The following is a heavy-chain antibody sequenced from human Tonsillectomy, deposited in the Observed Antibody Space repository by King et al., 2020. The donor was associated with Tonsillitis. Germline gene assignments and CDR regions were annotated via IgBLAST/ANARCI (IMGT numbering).Heavy chain of an antibody. CDR3: ARYVSGSFDY. CDR1: GGSISSSDQY. D-gene: IGHD1-26*01. V-gene: IGHV4-39*01. J-gene: IGHJ4*02. Sequence: QLQESGPGVVKPSETLSLTFTVSGGSISSSDQYWAWIRQPPGKGLEWVGYRYDIGTIFYNPSLDTIFYNPSLHVRITTSGGTSENRFSLKLSSVTAADTGVYFCARYVSGSFDYWGQGALVTVSS. CDR2: RYDIGTIFYNPSLDTI.